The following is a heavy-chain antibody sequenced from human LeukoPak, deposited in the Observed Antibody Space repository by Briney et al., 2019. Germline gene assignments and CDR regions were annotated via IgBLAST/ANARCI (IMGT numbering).Heavy chain of an antibody. V-gene: IGHV4-39*01. D-gene: IGHD4-23*01. J-gene: IGHJ4*02. CDR1: GGSITSNSYY. Sequence: PSETLSLTCTVSGGSITSNSYYWGWIRQPPGRGLEWIGSIYYSGSTYYNPSLESRITISVATSENQFSLKLSSVTAADTALYYCARHQTTVEYFDYWGQGTLVTVSS. CDR3: ARHQTTVEYFDY. CDR2: IYYSGST.